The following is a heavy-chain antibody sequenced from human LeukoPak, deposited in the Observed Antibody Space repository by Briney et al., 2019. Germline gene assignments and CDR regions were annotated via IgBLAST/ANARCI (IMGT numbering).Heavy chain of an antibody. D-gene: IGHD6-19*01. CDR2: ISDSGGST. Sequence: ETLSLTCTVSGGSISSSSYYWGWVRQAPGKGLEWVSSISDSGGSTYYADSVKGRFTISRDNSKNTLYLQMTNLRAADTAVYYCAKDLSRAVAADWFDPWDQGSLVTVSS. CDR3: AKDLSRAVAADWFDP. J-gene: IGHJ5*02. CDR1: GGSISSSSYY. V-gene: IGHV3-23*01.